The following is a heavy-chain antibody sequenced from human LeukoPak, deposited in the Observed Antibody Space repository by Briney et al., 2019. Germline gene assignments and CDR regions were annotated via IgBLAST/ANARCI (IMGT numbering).Heavy chain of an antibody. J-gene: IGHJ4*02. Sequence: GGSLRLSCAASGFTFSNAWMSWVRQAPGKGLEWVAVISYDGSNKYYADSVKGRFTISRDNSKNTLYLQMNSLRAEDTAVYYCAKDRDSYYYDSSGYAVDYWGQGTLVTVSS. CDR1: GFTFSNAW. CDR3: AKDRDSYYYDSSGYAVDY. CDR2: ISYDGSNK. D-gene: IGHD3-22*01. V-gene: IGHV3-30*18.